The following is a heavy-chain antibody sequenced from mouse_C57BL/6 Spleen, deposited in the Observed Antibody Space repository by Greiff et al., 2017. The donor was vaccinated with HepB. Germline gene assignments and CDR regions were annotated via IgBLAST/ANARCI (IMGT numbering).Heavy chain of an antibody. CDR1: GYTFTSYW. V-gene: IGHV1-7*01. CDR2: INPSSGYT. CDR3: GNVDY. Sequence: QVHLQQSGAELVKPGASVKLSCKASGYTFTSYWMHWVKQRPGQGLEWIGYINPSSGYTKYNQKFKAKATLTADKSSSTAYMQLSSLTSEDSAVYYWGNVDYWGQGTLVTVSA. J-gene: IGHJ3*01.